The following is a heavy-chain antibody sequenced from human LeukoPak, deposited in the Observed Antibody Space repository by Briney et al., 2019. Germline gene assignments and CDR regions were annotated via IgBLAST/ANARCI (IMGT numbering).Heavy chain of an antibody. J-gene: IGHJ3*02. Sequence: PSETLSLTCAVSGYSISSSNWWGWIRQPPGKGLEWIGYIYYSGSTYYNPSLKSRVTMSVDTSKNQFSLKLSSVTAVDTAVYYCARTTVGSYYYGSGSYASDAFDIWGQGTMVTVSS. D-gene: IGHD3-10*01. V-gene: IGHV4-28*01. CDR1: GYSISSSNW. CDR3: ARTTVGSYYYGSGSYASDAFDI. CDR2: IYYSGST.